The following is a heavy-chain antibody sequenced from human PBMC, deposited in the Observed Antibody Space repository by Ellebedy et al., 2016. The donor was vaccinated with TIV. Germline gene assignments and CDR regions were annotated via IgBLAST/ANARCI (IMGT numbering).Heavy chain of an antibody. CDR1: GGSISSYY. J-gene: IGHJ4*02. D-gene: IGHD3-10*01. V-gene: IGHV4-4*07. CDR3: ARVNYYYGSGVHDY. Sequence: MPSETLSLTCTVSGGSISSYYWSWIRQPAGKGLEWIGRIYTSGSTNYNPSLKSRVTMSVDTSKNQFSLKLSSVTAADTAVYYCARVNYYYGSGVHDYWGQGTLVTVSS. CDR2: IYTSGST.